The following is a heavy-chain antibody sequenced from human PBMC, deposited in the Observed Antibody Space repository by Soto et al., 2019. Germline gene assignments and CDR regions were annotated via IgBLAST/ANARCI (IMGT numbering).Heavy chain of an antibody. J-gene: IGHJ3*02. CDR2: ISGSGGST. V-gene: IGHV3-23*01. CDR1: GFTFSSYA. D-gene: IGHD3-22*01. CDR3: GKLAVTMIVVDASGAFDS. Sequence: PGGSLRLSCAASGFTFSSYAMSWVRQAPGKGLEWVSAISGSGGSTYYADSVKGRFTISRDNSKNTLYLQMNSLRAEDTAVYFRGKLAVTMIVVDASGAFDSGGQGTLFNVTS.